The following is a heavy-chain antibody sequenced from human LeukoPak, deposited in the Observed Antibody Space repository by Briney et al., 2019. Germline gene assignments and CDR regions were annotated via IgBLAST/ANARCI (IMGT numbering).Heavy chain of an antibody. CDR2: INSDGTYT. CDR1: GFPFRNYW. V-gene: IGHV3-74*01. J-gene: IGHJ3*02. CDR3: TSLPLMIVVAGDAFDI. Sequence: GGSLRLSWEASGFPFRNYWMHWVRQAPGKGLVWVSRINSDGTYTNYADSVKGRFTISRDNAKNTLYLQMNSLRAEDTAVYYCTSLPLMIVVAGDAFDIWGQGTMVTVSS. D-gene: IGHD3-22*01.